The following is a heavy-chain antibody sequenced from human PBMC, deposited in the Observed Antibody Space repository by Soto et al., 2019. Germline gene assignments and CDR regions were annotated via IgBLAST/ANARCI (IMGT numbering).Heavy chain of an antibody. CDR3: AKARSYSDYHTYGMDG. CDR2: ISGVDGSSNDGST. D-gene: IGHD2-21*01. V-gene: IGHV3-23*01. CDR1: GFTFRSYA. Sequence: PGGSLRLSCEASGFTFRSYAMTWVRQVPGKGLEWVSAISGVDGSSNDGSTYYADSVKGRFTISRDNSKNTLYLQMNSLRVEDTAIYYCAKARSYSDYHTYGMDGWGQGTTVTVSS. J-gene: IGHJ6*02.